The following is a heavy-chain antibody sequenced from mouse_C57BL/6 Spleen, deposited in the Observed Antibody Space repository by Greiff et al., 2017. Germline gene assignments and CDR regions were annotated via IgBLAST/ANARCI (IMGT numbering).Heavy chain of an antibody. V-gene: IGHV14-1*01. J-gene: IGHJ3*01. CDR1: GFNINAYY. CDR3: TTWLLRRFAY. Sequence: EVQLQQSGAELVRPGASVTLSCTASGFNINAYYMHWVKPRPDQGLEWIGRIDPVDGDTEYAPTFQGKATMTADTSSNTAYLQLSSLTSEDTAVYYCTTWLLRRFAYWGQGTLVTVSA. D-gene: IGHD1-2*01. CDR2: IDPVDGDT.